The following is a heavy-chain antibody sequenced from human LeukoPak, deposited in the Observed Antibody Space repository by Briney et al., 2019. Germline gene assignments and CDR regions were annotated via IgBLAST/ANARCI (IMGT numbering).Heavy chain of an antibody. D-gene: IGHD3-10*01. J-gene: IGHJ4*02. V-gene: IGHV3-53*01. CDR3: ARRGDGSGSYYIS. Sequence: HSGGSLRLSCAASGFAVSSNYMSWVRQAPGKGLEWVSVIYSGGSTYYADSVKGRFTISRDNSKNTLYLQMNSLRAEDTAVYYCARRGDGSGSYYISWGQGTLVTVSS. CDR1: GFAVSSNY. CDR2: IYSGGST.